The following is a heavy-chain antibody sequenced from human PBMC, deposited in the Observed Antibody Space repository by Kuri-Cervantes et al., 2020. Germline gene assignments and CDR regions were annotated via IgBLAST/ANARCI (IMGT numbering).Heavy chain of an antibody. D-gene: IGHD5-24*01. CDR1: GGTFSSYA. CDR2: IIPIFGTA. Sequence: SVKVSCKASGGTFSSYAISWVRQAPGQGLEWMGGIIPIFGTANYAQKFQGRVTITTDESTTTAHMELSSLRSEDSAVYYCARGEGLEDGYNLYYWGQGTLVTVSS. V-gene: IGHV1-69*05. CDR3: ARGEGLEDGYNLYY. J-gene: IGHJ4*02.